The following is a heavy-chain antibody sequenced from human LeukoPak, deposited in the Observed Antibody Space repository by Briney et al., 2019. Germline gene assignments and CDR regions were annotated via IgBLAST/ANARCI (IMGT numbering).Heavy chain of an antibody. Sequence: SETLSLTCTVSGGSIRNYYWSWIRQPAGKGLEWIGRIYTRGSTNYNPSLKSRVTMSVDTSKNQFSLKLTSVAAADTAVYYCARDEYYYDSSGYYLFDYWGQGTLVTVSS. D-gene: IGHD3-22*01. CDR2: IYTRGST. CDR3: ARDEYYYDSSGYYLFDY. V-gene: IGHV4-4*07. CDR1: GGSIRNYY. J-gene: IGHJ4*02.